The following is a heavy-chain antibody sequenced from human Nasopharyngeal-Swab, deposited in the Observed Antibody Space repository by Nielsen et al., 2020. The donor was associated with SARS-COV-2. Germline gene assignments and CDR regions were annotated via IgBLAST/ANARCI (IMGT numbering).Heavy chain of an antibody. D-gene: IGHD1-26*01. Sequence: GESLKISCAASGFTFSSYWMHWVRQAPGKGLVWVSRINTDGSETGYADSVTGRFTISRDNTKNTLSLQMNSLRADDTAVYFCARIAGRGSIYYYYMDVWGTGTTVTVSS. CDR2: INTDGSET. CDR3: ARIAGRGSIYYYYMDV. CDR1: GFTFSSYW. J-gene: IGHJ6*03. V-gene: IGHV3-74*01.